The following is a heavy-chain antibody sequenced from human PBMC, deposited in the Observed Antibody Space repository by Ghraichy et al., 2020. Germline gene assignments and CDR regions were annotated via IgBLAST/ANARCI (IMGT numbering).Heavy chain of an antibody. Sequence: GGSLRLSCVTSGFNFNTFDMTWVRQAPGKGLEWVSYIRADGRAIYYADSVKGRFTISRDNAKNSVYLQLNSLTAEDTAVSYCATRALYWGQGTLVTVSS. CDR3: ATRALY. V-gene: IGHV3-48*03. CDR2: IRADGRAI. D-gene: IGHD3-10*01. J-gene: IGHJ4*02. CDR1: GFNFNTFD.